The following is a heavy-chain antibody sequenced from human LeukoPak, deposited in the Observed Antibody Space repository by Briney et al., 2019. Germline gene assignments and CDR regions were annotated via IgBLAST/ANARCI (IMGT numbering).Heavy chain of an antibody. J-gene: IGHJ6*02. CDR2: IYYSGST. V-gene: IGHV4-59*01. CDR1: GGSISSYY. Sequence: SETLSLTCTVSGGSISSYYWSWIRQPPGKGLEWIGYIYYSGSTNYNPSLKSRVTISVDTSKNQFSLKLSSVTAADTAVYYCARGARGYYYGMDVWGQGTTVTVSS. CDR3: ARGARGYYYGMDV. D-gene: IGHD3-10*01.